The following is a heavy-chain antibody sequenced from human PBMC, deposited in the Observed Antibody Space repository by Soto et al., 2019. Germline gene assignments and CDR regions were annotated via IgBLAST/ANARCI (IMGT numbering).Heavy chain of an antibody. Sequence: ASVKVSCKASGYTFTSYGISWVRQAPGQGLEWMGWISTYNGNTMYAQKLQGRVTMTTDTSTSTAYMELRSLRSDDTAVFYCAREMVRGVGSDYWGQGTLVTVSS. CDR1: GYTFTSYG. D-gene: IGHD3-10*01. J-gene: IGHJ4*02. V-gene: IGHV1-18*01. CDR3: AREMVRGVGSDY. CDR2: ISTYNGNT.